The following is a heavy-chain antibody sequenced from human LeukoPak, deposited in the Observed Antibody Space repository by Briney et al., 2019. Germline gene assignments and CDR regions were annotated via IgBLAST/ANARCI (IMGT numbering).Heavy chain of an antibody. CDR3: ARVSAYYDFWSAYLDY. CDR1: GFTFSSYA. CDR2: ISYDGNGK. V-gene: IGHV3-30*04. D-gene: IGHD3-3*01. J-gene: IGHJ4*02. Sequence: PGGSLRLSCAASGFTFSSYAMHWVRQAPGKGLEWVAVISYDGNGKYYEDSAKGRFTISRDNSKNTLYLQMNSLRAEDTAVYYCARVSAYYDFWSAYLDYWGQGTLVTVSS.